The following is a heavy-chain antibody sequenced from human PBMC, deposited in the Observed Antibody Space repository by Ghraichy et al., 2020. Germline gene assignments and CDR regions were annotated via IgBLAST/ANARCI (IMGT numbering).Heavy chain of an antibody. CDR1: GGSIINDH. CDR3: VDGIAL. V-gene: IGHV4-59*01. CDR2: FYKTGTT. Sequence: SETLSLTCSVSGGSIINDHWSWVRQPPRKGLEWIGYFYKTGTTNYNPSLNSRVTISVDTSKRQLSLKLTSVTAADTAVYYCVDGIALWGQGTLVIVSS. D-gene: IGHD2-21*01. J-gene: IGHJ4*02.